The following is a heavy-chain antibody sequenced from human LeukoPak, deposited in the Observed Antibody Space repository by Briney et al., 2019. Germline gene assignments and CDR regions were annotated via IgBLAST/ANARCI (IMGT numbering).Heavy chain of an antibody. CDR2: VKSKADDGTT. CDR1: GFSFTNTW. CDR3: ATEGGSGSYYGDDAFDM. V-gene: IGHV3-15*01. J-gene: IGHJ3*02. D-gene: IGHD3-10*01. Sequence: GGSLRLSCEASGFSFTNTWMSWVRQAPGNGLEWVGRVKSKADDGTTDYAGPVQGRFTISRDDSNNTLSLQMNSLKTEDTAVYYCATEGGSGSYYGDDAFDMWGQGTMVTVSS.